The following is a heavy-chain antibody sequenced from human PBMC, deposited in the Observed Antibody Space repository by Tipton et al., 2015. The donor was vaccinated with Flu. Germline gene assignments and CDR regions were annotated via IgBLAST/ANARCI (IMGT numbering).Heavy chain of an antibody. CDR1: GGPVSGYY. CDR3: TRDRGREGGFDY. D-gene: IGHD1-26*01. Sequence: TLSLTCTVSGGPVSGYYWSWIRQPPGKGLEWIGFIHYSGSTTYNPSLKSRLTMSVDTSKNQFSLKLSSVSAADTAVYSCTRDRGREGGFDYWGRGTLVPVSS. V-gene: IGHV4-59*02. J-gene: IGHJ4*02. CDR2: IHYSGST.